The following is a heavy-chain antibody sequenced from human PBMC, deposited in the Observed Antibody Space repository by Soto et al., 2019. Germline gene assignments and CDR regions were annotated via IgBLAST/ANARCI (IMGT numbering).Heavy chain of an antibody. V-gene: IGHV4-34*01. Sequence: SETLSLTCAVYGGSFSGYYWSWIRQPPGKGLEWIGEINHSGSTNYNPSLKSRVTISVDTSKNQFSLKLSSVTAADTAVYYCATSYNWILSADYWGQGTLVTVSS. CDR2: INHSGST. D-gene: IGHD1-20*01. CDR1: GGSFSGYY. CDR3: ATSYNWILSADY. J-gene: IGHJ4*02.